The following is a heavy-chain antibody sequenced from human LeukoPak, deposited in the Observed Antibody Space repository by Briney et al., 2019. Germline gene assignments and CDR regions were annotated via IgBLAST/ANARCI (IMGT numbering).Heavy chain of an antibody. CDR1: GYSISSGYY. J-gene: IGHJ4*02. V-gene: IGHV4-38-2*01. CDR2: IYHSGST. CDR3: ARVRGYYDILTLFDY. D-gene: IGHD3-9*01. Sequence: PSETLSLTCAVSGYSISSGYYWGWILQPPGKGLEWIGSIYHSGSTYHNPSFKSQVTISVDTSKNQFSLKLSSVTAADTAVYYCARVRGYYDILTLFDYWGQGTLVTVSS.